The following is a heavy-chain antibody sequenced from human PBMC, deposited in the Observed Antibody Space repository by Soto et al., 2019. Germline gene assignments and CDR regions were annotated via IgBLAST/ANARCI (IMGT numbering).Heavy chain of an antibody. Sequence: ASVKVSCKASGYTFTGYYMHWVRQAPGQGLEWMGWINPNSGGTNYAQKFQGRVTMTRDTSISTAYMELSRLRSDDTAVYYCARSLPIVAAAGTEFDYWGQGTLVTVSS. CDR3: ARSLPIVAAAGTEFDY. J-gene: IGHJ4*02. CDR2: INPNSGGT. D-gene: IGHD6-13*01. CDR1: GYTFTGYY. V-gene: IGHV1-2*02.